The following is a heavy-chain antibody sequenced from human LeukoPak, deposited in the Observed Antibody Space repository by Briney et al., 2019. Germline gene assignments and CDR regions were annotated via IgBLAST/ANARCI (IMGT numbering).Heavy chain of an antibody. CDR3: TRGSSSWYVDAFDI. CDR1: GFTFGDYA. Sequence: GGSLRLSCTASGFTFGDYAMSWVRQAPGKGLEWVGFIRSKAYGGTTEYAASVKGRFTISRDDSKSIAYLQMNSLKTEDTAVYYCTRGSSSWYVDAFDIWGQGTMVTVSS. V-gene: IGHV3-49*04. J-gene: IGHJ3*02. D-gene: IGHD6-13*01. CDR2: IRSKAYGGTT.